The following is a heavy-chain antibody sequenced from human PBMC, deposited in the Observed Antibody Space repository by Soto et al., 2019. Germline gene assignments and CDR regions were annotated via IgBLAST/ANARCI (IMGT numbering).Heavy chain of an antibody. J-gene: IGHJ6*02. CDR2: ISGSGGST. Sequence: GWSLRLSCAASGFTFSNYWMSWVRQAPGKGLESVSAISGSGGSTYHADSVKGWFTISRDNSKNTLYLQMNSLRAEDTAVYYCAGGYYHYHYYYGMDVWGQGTTVTVSS. CDR3: AGGYYHYHYYYGMDV. D-gene: IGHD3-3*01. V-gene: IGHV3-23*01. CDR1: GFTFSNYW.